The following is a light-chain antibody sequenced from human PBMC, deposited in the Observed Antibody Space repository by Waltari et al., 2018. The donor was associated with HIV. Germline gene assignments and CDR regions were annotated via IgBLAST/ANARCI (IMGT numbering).Light chain of an antibody. Sequence: QSALTQPRSVSGSPGQSVTISCTGTSSDVGGYNYVSWYQHDPGKAPKLMIYDVSKRPSGVPDRFSGSKSGNTASLTISGLQAEDEADYYCCSYAGSYTLVFGGGTKLTVL. CDR1: SSDVGGYNY. J-gene: IGLJ3*02. V-gene: IGLV2-11*01. CDR3: CSYAGSYTLV. CDR2: DVS.